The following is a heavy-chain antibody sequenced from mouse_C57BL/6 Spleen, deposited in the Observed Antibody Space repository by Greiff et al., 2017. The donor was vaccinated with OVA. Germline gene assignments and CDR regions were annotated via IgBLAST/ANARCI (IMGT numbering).Heavy chain of an antibody. CDR3: ARGGLLYYGTSYYFDY. V-gene: IGHV1-55*01. Sequence: QVQLQQPGAELVKPGASVKMSCKASGYTFTSYWITWVKQRPGQGLEWIGDIYPGSGSTNYNEKFKSKATLTVDTSSSTAYMQLSSLTSEDSAVYYCARGGLLYYGTSYYFDYWGQGTTLTVSS. D-gene: IGHD1-1*01. J-gene: IGHJ2*01. CDR2: IYPGSGST. CDR1: GYTFTSYW.